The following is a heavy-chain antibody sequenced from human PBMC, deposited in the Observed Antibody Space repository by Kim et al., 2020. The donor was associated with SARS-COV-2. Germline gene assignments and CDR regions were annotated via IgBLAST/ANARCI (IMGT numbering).Heavy chain of an antibody. Sequence: GGSLRLSCTASGFSFGDYGMSWFRQAPGKGLEWVAFIRSTAYGESTEYAASVRGRFTISRDNAKSIAYLQMNSLKTEDTALYHCAKTTGTTIYYYGLGVWGQGTTVTVSS. V-gene: IGHV3-49*03. CDR1: GFSFGDYG. CDR2: IRSTAYGEST. D-gene: IGHD1-1*01. J-gene: IGHJ6*02. CDR3: AKTTGTTIYYYGLGV.